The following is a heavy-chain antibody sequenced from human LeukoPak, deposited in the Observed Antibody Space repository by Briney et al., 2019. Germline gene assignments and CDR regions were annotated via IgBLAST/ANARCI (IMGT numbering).Heavy chain of an antibody. CDR2: INPNSGGT. Sequence: ASVKVSCKASGYTFTGYYMHWVRQAPGQGLEWMGWINPNSGGTNYAQKFQGRVTMTRDTSISTAYMELSRLRSDDTAVYYCAREGSITMVRGVIDWFDPWGQGTLVTVSS. J-gene: IGHJ5*02. V-gene: IGHV1-2*02. D-gene: IGHD3-10*01. CDR1: GYTFTGYY. CDR3: AREGSITMVRGVIDWFDP.